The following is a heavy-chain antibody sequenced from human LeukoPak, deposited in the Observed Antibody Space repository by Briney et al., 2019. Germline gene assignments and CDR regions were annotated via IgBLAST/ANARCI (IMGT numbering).Heavy chain of an antibody. V-gene: IGHV4-34*01. J-gene: IGHJ5*02. CDR1: GGSFSGFY. D-gene: IGHD4-11*01. CDR3: ATDPSTGWFDP. CDR2: INHSGST. Sequence: SETLSLTCTVYGGSFSGFYWSWIRQPPGKGLEWIGEINHSGSTNYNPSLKSRVTISVDTSKNQFSLKLSSVTAADTAVYYCATDPSTGWFDPWGQGTLVTVSS.